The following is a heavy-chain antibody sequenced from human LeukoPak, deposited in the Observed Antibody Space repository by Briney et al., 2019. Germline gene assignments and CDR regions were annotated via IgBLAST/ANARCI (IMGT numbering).Heavy chain of an antibody. V-gene: IGHV3-9*01. CDR3: AKDISGDIEVAVPEY. CDR1: GFTFSSYN. J-gene: IGHJ4*02. Sequence: PGGSLRLSCAASGFTFSSYNMNWVRQAPGKGLEWVSGISWNSAYIGYADSVKGRFTISRDSAKNSLYLQMNSLRGEDTAFYYCAKDISGDIEVAVPEYWGQGTLVTVSS. CDR2: ISWNSAYI. D-gene: IGHD6-19*01.